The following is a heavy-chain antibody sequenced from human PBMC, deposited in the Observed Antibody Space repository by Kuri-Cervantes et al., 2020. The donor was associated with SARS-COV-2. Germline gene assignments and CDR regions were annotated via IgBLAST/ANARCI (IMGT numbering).Heavy chain of an antibody. V-gene: IGHV3-48*04. Sequence: GGSLRLSCAASGFTFSSYSMNWIRQAPGKGLEWVSYISSSGSTIYYADSVKGRFTISRDNAKNSLYLQMNSLKTEDTAVYYCTTELEYYFDYWGQGTLVTVSS. D-gene: IGHD1-1*01. CDR1: GFTFSSYS. CDR3: TTELEYYFDY. J-gene: IGHJ4*02. CDR2: ISSSGSTI.